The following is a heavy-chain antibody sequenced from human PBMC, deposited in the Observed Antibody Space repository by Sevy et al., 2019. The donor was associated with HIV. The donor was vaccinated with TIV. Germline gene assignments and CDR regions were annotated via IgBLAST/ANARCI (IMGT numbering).Heavy chain of an antibody. V-gene: IGHV1-69*06. D-gene: IGHD7-27*01. CDR2: IIPIFGTA. CDR3: ARGELGLNYFDY. Sequence: ASVKVSCKASGGTFSSYAISWVRQAPGQGLEWMGGIIPIFGTANYAQKFQGTVTITADKSTSTPYMELSSLRSEDTAVYYCARGELGLNYFDYWGQGTLVTVSS. J-gene: IGHJ4*02. CDR1: GGTFSSYA.